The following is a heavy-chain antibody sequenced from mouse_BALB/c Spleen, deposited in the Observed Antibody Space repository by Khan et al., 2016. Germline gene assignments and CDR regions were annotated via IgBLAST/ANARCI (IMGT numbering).Heavy chain of an antibody. CDR1: GYSITSGYY. D-gene: IGHD2-12*01. V-gene: IGHV3-6*02. J-gene: IGHJ4*01. Sequence: EVQLVESGPGLVKPSQSLSLTCSVTGYSITSGYYWNWIRQFPGNKLEWMGYISYDGSNNYNPSLKNRISIARATSQNQFFLKLNSVTTEDIATYYCARLRRVYAMDYWGQGTSVTVSS. CDR3: ARLRRVYAMDY. CDR2: ISYDGSN.